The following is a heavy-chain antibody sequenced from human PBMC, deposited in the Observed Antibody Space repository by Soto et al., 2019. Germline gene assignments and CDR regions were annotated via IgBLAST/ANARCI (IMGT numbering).Heavy chain of an antibody. J-gene: IGHJ6*02. CDR3: ARDGGRPYYYYGMDV. CDR1: AGTFNNYA. V-gene: IGHV1-69*06. CDR2: TIPLFSTS. D-gene: IGHD2-15*01. Sequence: QEQLVQSGPEVKKPGSSVTVSCKASAGTFNNYAICWVRQAPGQGLEWMGGTIPLFSTSSYAQKFQGRVTITADKSTSTVYMEMRNLKSEDTARYYCARDGGRPYYYYGMDVWGQGTTVTVS.